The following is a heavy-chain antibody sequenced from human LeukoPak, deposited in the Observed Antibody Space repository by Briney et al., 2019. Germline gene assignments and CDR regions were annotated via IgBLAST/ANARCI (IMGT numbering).Heavy chain of an antibody. CDR2: ISGSGGST. CDR1: GFTLSSYA. V-gene: IGHV3-23*01. CDR3: AKVLSKGGGYYLTDY. D-gene: IGHD3-22*01. J-gene: IGHJ4*02. Sequence: GGSLRLSCAASGFTLSSYAMSWVRQAPGKGLEWVSAISGSGGSTYYADSVKGRFTISRDNSKNTLYLQMNSLRPEDTAVYYCAKVLSKGGGYYLTDYWGQGTLVTVSS.